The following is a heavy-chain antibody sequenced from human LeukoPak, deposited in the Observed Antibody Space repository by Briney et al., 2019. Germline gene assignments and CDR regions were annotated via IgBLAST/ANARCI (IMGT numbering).Heavy chain of an antibody. V-gene: IGHV3-30-3*01. Sequence: GGSLRLSCAASGFTFSSYAMHWVRQAPGKGLEWVAVISYDGSNKYYADSVKGRFTISRDNSKNTLYLQMNSLRAEDTAVYYCAKVEAGGSFDYWGQGTLVTVSS. CDR2: ISYDGSNK. J-gene: IGHJ4*02. D-gene: IGHD3-16*01. CDR1: GFTFSSYA. CDR3: AKVEAGGSFDY.